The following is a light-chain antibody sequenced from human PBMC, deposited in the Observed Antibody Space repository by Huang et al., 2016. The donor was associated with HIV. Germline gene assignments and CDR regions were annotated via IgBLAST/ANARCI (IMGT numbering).Light chain of an antibody. CDR2: DAS. CDR1: QSVSSY. Sequence: EIVLTQSPATLSLSPGERATLSSRASQSVSSYLAWYQQKPGQAPRLLIYDASNRATGIPARFSGSGSGTDFTLTINSLEPEDFAVYYCQQRSNWPRTFGQGTKVEIK. V-gene: IGKV3-11*01. J-gene: IGKJ1*01. CDR3: QQRSNWPRT.